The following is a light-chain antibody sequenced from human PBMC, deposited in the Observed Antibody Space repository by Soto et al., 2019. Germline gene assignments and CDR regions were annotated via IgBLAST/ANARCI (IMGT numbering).Light chain of an antibody. J-gene: IGKJ1*01. CDR1: QSISSY. Sequence: DIQMTQSPFTLSASVGDRVTITCRASQSISSYLAWYQQKPGKAPKVLIYDGSSLESGVPSRFSGSGSGTEFTLSISSLQPGDFATYYCQQYNTFPWTVGQGTKVDSK. V-gene: IGKV1-5*01. CDR2: DGS. CDR3: QQYNTFPWT.